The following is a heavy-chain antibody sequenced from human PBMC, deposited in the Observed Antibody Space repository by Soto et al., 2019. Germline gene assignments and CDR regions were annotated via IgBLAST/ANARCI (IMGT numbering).Heavy chain of an antibody. D-gene: IGHD6-6*01. Sequence: EVQLEESGGGLVKPGGSLRLSCTASGVTFSSFSFNWVRQAPGKGLEWVACILSSNASIYYADSVKGRGTISRDNAKNSMYLQMNRLNDEDTALYYCTTDSGEQLARRGFYYYDMDVWGKGTTVTVSS. CDR3: TTDSGEQLARRGFYYYDMDV. CDR1: GVTFSSFS. CDR2: ILSSNASI. V-gene: IGHV3-21*01. J-gene: IGHJ6*03.